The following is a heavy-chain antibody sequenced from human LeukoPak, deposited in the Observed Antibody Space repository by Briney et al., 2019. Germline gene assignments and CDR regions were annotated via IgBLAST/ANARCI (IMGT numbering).Heavy chain of an antibody. CDR2: IYFSGST. Sequence: PSETLSLTCTVSGGSISSSSYYWGWIRQPPGKGLEWIGSIYFSGSTYYNPSLKSRVTISVDTSKNQFSLKLGSVTAADTAVYYCAGTPPDSSGYYYVGQGTLLTVSS. CDR1: GGSISSSSYY. D-gene: IGHD3-22*01. J-gene: IGHJ4*02. CDR3: AGTPPDSSGYYY. V-gene: IGHV4-39*01.